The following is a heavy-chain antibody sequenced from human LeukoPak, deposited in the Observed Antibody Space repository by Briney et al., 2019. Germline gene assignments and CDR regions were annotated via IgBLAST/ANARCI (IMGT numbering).Heavy chain of an antibody. D-gene: IGHD2-21*01. CDR3: AREFDDWTEGY. CDR2: INIDERIT. CDR1: GFSFSTQR. Sequence: GGSLRLSCAASGFSFSTQRMHWVRQAPGKGLVWVSYINIDERITGYADSVKGRFTISRDNSKNTLYLQMNSLRAEDTAVYYCAREFDDWTEGYWGQGTLVTVSS. J-gene: IGHJ4*02. V-gene: IGHV3-74*01.